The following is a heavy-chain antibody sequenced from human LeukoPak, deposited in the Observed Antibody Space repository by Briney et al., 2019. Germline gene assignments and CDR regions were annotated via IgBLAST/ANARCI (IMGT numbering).Heavy chain of an antibody. CDR3: ARGYDFWSGYYTFDY. D-gene: IGHD3-3*01. J-gene: IGHJ4*02. CDR1: GYTFTSYG. Sequence: GASVKVSCKASGYTFTSYGISWVRQAPGQGLEWMGWISAYNGNTEYSLEFQGRVTITRDTSASTAYMELSSLRSEDMAVYYCARGYDFWSGYYTFDYWGQGTLVTVSS. V-gene: IGHV1-18*03. CDR2: ISAYNGNT.